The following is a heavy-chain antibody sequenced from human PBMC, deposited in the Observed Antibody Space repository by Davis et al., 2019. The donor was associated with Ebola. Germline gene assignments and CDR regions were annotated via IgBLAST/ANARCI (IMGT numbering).Heavy chain of an antibody. V-gene: IGHV4-59*08. CDR3: ERQWDDSSGYYSSPLFDP. CDR1: GGSFSGYY. Sequence: SETLSLTCAVYGGSFSGYYWSWIRQPPGKGLEWIGYIYHSGSTNYNPSLKSRVTISVDTSKNQFSLKLSSVTAADTAVYYCERQWDDSSGYYSSPLFDPWGQGTLVTVSS. CDR2: IYHSGST. J-gene: IGHJ5*02. D-gene: IGHD3-22*01.